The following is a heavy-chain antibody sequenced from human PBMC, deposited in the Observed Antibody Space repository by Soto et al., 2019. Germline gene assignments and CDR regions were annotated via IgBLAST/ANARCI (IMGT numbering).Heavy chain of an antibody. CDR1: GGSIISYY. D-gene: IGHD2-15*01. CDR2: IYYSGST. CDR3: ARQSEGWSLDGFDI. Sequence: SETLSLTCTVSGGSIISYYWSWIRQPPGKGLEWIGYIYYSGSTNYNPSLKSRVTISVDTSKNQFSLKLSSVTAADTAVYYCARQSEGWSLDGFDIWGQGTMVTVSS. J-gene: IGHJ3*02. V-gene: IGHV4-59*08.